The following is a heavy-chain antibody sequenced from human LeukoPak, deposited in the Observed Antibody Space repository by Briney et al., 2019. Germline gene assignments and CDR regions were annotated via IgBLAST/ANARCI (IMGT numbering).Heavy chain of an antibody. Sequence: PGGSLRLSCAASGFSFSSYSMSWVRQAPGKGLEWVSSISSSSSYIYYPDSKNGRFTISRDNAKNSMYMQVTSLTAEDPAVYYCVVRGVIKGKIKGFDLWRQGPVVSVS. J-gene: IGHJ5*02. CDR3: VVRGVIKGKIKGFDL. V-gene: IGHV3-21*03. CDR2: ISSSSSYI. D-gene: IGHD3-10*01. CDR1: GFSFSSYS.